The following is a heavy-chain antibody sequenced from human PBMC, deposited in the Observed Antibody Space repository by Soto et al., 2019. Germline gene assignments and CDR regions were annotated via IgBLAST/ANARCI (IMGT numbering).Heavy chain of an antibody. CDR3: AKLRSGWCSDY. Sequence: EVQLLESGGGLVQPGGSLRLSCAASGFTFSSYAMNWVRQAPGKGLEWVSTISASGTSTYYADSVKGRFTISRDNSMNTLYLQINNLRAEDTAVYYCAKLRSGWCSDYWGQGTLVTVSS. CDR1: GFTFSSYA. J-gene: IGHJ4*02. D-gene: IGHD6-19*01. CDR2: ISASGTST. V-gene: IGHV3-23*01.